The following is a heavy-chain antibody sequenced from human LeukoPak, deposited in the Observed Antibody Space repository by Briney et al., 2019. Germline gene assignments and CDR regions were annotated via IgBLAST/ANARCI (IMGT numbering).Heavy chain of an antibody. V-gene: IGHV3-66*03. Sequence: GGSLRLSCTVSGFTVSSNSMSWVRQAPGKGLEWVSFIYSDNTHYSDSVKGRFTISRDNSKNTLYLQMNSLRAEDTAVYYCAKEGVLCGGDCYPFDYWGQGTLVTVSS. CDR2: IYSDNT. J-gene: IGHJ4*02. CDR3: AKEGVLCGGDCYPFDY. D-gene: IGHD2-21*02. CDR1: GFTVSSNS.